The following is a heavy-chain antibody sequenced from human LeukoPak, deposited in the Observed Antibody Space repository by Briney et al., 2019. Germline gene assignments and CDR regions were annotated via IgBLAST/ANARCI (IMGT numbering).Heavy chain of an antibody. CDR3: ARGTRGYYESSAYYYGY. J-gene: IGHJ4*02. Sequence: PSETLSLTCAVYGGSFSGYYWSWIRQPPGKGLEWIGEINHSGSTNYNPSLKSRVTISVDTSKNQFSLKLSSVTAADTAVYYCARGTRGYYESSAYYYGYWGQGPLDTVSS. CDR1: GGSFSGYY. V-gene: IGHV4-34*01. D-gene: IGHD3-22*01. CDR2: INHSGST.